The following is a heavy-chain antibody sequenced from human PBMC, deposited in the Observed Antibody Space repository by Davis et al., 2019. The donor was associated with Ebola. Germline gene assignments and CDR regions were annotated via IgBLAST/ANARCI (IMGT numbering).Heavy chain of an antibody. CDR2: ISSSGSTI. D-gene: IGHD3-22*01. V-gene: IGHV3-48*03. CDR1: GFTFSSYE. Sequence: PGGSLRLSCAASGFTFSSYEMNWVRQAPGKGLEWVSYISSSGSTIYYADSVKGRFTISRDNAKNSLYLQMNSLRAEDTAVYYCARAMASITMIVVVITPYYYYGMDVWGQGTTVTVSS. J-gene: IGHJ6*02. CDR3: ARAMASITMIVVVITPYYYYGMDV.